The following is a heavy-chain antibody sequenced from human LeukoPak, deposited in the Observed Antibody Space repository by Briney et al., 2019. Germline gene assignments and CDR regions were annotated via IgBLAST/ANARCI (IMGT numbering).Heavy chain of an antibody. Sequence: SQTLSLTCTVSGGSISSGDYYWSWIRQPPGKGLEWIGYIYYSGSTYYNPSLKSRVTISVDTPKNQFSLKLSSVTAADTAVYYCARGGLWFGELLYLSEAPYFDYWGQGTLVIVSS. CDR2: IYYSGST. CDR1: GGSISSGDYY. V-gene: IGHV4-30-4*01. CDR3: ARGGLWFGELLYLSEAPYFDY. J-gene: IGHJ4*02. D-gene: IGHD3-10*01.